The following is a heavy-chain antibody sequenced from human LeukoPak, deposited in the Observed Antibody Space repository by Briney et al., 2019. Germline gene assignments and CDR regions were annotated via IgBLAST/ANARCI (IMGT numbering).Heavy chain of an antibody. CDR3: ARTGNPAIGEY. Sequence: GGSLRLSCAASGFSFSSYGMSWVRQAPGKGLEWLSYISTSGSSIYYADSVKGRFTISRDNSKNTLYLQMNSLRAEDTAVYFCARTGNPAIGEYWGQGTLVTVSS. CDR1: GFSFSSYG. D-gene: IGHD1-1*01. V-gene: IGHV3-48*01. J-gene: IGHJ4*02. CDR2: ISTSGSSI.